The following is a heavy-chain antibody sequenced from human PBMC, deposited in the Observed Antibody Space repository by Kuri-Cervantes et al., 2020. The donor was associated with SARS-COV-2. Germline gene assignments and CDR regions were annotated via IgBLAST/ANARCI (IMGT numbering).Heavy chain of an antibody. D-gene: IGHD6-19*01. V-gene: IGHV1-58*02. CDR2: IVVGSGNT. CDR3: ARDLRGSGSLDV. CDR1: GFTFTSSA. Sequence: SVKVSCKASGFTFTSSAMQWVRQARGQRLEWIGWIVVGSGNTNYAQKFQERVTITRDMSTSTAYMELSSLRSEDTAVYYCARDLRGSGSLDVWGQGTTVTVSS. J-gene: IGHJ6*02.